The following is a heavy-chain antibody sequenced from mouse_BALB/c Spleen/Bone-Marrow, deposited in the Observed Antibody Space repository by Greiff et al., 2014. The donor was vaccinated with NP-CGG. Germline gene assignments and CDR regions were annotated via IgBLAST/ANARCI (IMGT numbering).Heavy chain of an antibody. Sequence: EVQLVESGGGLVKPGGSLKLSCAASGFTFSSYAMSWVRQTPEKRLEWVASISSGGSTYYTDSVKGRFTIARDKARNILYLQMSSLRSEDTAMYYCAREVDGWYYFDYWGQGTTLTVSS. CDR1: GFTFSSYA. D-gene: IGHD2-3*01. V-gene: IGHV5-6-5*01. CDR2: ISSGGST. J-gene: IGHJ2*01. CDR3: AREVDGWYYFDY.